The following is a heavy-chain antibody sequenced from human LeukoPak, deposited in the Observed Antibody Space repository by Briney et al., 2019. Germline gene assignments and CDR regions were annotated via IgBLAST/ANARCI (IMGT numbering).Heavy chain of an antibody. V-gene: IGHV5-51*01. CDR2: IYPGDSDT. Sequence: GESLKISCKGSGYSFTTYWIAWVRQMPGKGLEWMGIIYPGDSDTRYSPSFQGQVTISADKSISTAYLQWSSLKASDTAMYYCARRMGGSHYESSGAFDYWGLGTLVTVSS. CDR3: ARRMGGSHYESSGAFDY. CDR1: GYSFTTYW. J-gene: IGHJ4*02. D-gene: IGHD1-26*01.